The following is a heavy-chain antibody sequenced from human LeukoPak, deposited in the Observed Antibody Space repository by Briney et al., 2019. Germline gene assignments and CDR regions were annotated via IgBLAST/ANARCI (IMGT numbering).Heavy chain of an antibody. CDR2: IWYDGSNK. D-gene: IGHD3-22*01. CDR3: ARDGNYYDSSGYRSYYYGMDV. J-gene: IGHJ6*02. CDR1: GFTFSSYG. Sequence: GRSLRLSCAASGFTFSSYGMHWVRQAPGKGLEWVAVIWYDGSNKYYADSVKGRFTISRDNSKNTLYLQMNSLRAEDTAVYYCARDGNYYDSSGYRSYYYGMDVWGQGTTVTVSS. V-gene: IGHV3-33*01.